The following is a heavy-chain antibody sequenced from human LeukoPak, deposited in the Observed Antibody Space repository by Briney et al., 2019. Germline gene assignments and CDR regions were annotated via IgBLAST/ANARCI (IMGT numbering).Heavy chain of an antibody. D-gene: IGHD6-13*01. J-gene: IGHJ2*01. CDR3: ARGAGKYWYFDL. CDR1: GYTFSTYG. Sequence: GASVKVSCKASGYTFSTYGISWVRQAPGQGLEWMGGIIPSFGTPTYAQKFQGRVTITAVESTSTGYMELSSLRSDDTAVYYCARGAGKYWYFDLWGRGTLVTVSS. V-gene: IGHV1-69*13. CDR2: IIPSFGTP.